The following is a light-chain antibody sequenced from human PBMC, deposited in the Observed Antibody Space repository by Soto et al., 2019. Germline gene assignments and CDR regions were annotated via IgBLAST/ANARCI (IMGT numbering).Light chain of an antibody. V-gene: IGKV3-20*01. CDR2: GTS. CDR3: QQYDSSGT. J-gene: IGKJ1*01. CDR1: QSVSSTY. Sequence: ETVLTQSPGTLCLAPGERATLSCRASQSVSSTYLAWYQQKPGQAPRLLIYGTSSRATGIPDRFSGSGSGTDFTLTISRLEPEDFAVYYCQQYDSSGTFGQGTKVDNK.